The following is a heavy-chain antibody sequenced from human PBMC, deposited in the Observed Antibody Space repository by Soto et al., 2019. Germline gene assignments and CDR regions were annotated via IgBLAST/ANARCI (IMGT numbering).Heavy chain of an antibody. CDR3: AREGTRMNYFDY. Sequence: PSETLSLTCTVSGGSITISDYYWCWIRHPPGKGLECVGTIYHDGSTHYNPSLKSRVTSSLDTSKNQFSLKLSSVTAADTAVYYCAREGTRMNYFDYWGQGTLVTVSS. J-gene: IGHJ4*02. CDR2: IYHDGST. V-gene: IGHV4-39*07. CDR1: GGSITISDYY.